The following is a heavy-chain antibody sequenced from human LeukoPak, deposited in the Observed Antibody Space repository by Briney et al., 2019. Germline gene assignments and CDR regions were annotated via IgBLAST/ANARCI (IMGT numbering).Heavy chain of an antibody. V-gene: IGHV3-33*01. CDR1: GFTFSSYG. J-gene: IGHJ4*02. CDR3: ARDQVESIAYNFAAAADDGMDY. Sequence: QPGGSLRLSCAASGFTFSSYGMHWVRQAPGKGLEWVAVIWYDGSNKYYADSVKGRFTISRDNSKNTLYLQMNSLRAEDTAVYYFARDQVESIAYNFAAAADDGMDYWGQGSLVTVSS. D-gene: IGHD6-13*01. CDR2: IWYDGSNK.